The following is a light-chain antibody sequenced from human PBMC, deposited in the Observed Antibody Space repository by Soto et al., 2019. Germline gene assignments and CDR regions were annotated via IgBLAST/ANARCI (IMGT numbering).Light chain of an antibody. CDR1: SGSIASNY. CDR3: QSYDSSIVV. J-gene: IGLJ2*01. CDR2: EDN. Sequence: FMLTQPHYVSESPGKTVTISCTRSSGSIASNYVQWYQQRPGSAPTTVIYEDNQRPSGVPDRFSGSIDSSSNSASLTISGLKTDDEADYYCQSYDSSIVVFGGGTQLTVL. V-gene: IGLV6-57*04.